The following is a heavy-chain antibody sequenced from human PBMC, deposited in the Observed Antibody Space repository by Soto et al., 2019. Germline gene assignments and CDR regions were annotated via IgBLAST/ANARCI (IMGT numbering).Heavy chain of an antibody. J-gene: IGHJ4*02. V-gene: IGHV1-46*03. CDR2: INPSGGST. CDR3: TRDPQPRGGDY. Sequence: QVQLVQSGAEVKKPGASVKVSCKTSGYTFTSYFIHWVRQAPGQGLEWMGIINPSGGSTNYAQKLQXXVIMPRDRSASTVYMELRSLRSEETAVYYCTRDPQPRGGDYWGQGTLVTVSS. CDR1: GYTFTSYF. D-gene: IGHD2-15*01.